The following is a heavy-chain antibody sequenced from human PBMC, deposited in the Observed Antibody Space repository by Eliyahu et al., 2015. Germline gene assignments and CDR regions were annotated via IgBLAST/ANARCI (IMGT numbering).Heavy chain of an antibody. CDR1: GYTFTTYG. CDR3: AREGGTYYFDY. Sequence: QVQLVQSGAEXKKPGASVKVSXKASGYTFTTYGXXWVRQAPGQGLEWMGWISPYNDKTNYAQKLQGRVSMTTDTSTSTAYMELRSLRSDDTAVYYCAREGGTYYFDYWGQGTLVTVSS. J-gene: IGHJ4*02. V-gene: IGHV1-18*01. CDR2: ISPYNDKT. D-gene: IGHD1-26*01.